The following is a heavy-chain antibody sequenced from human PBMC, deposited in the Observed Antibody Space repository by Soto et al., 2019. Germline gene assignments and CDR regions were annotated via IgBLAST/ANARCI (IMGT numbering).Heavy chain of an antibody. CDR3: ARRSRYAVGVYGIDV. Sequence: GASLKISCKGSGYSFTSYCIGWVRQMPGKGLEWMGNIYPGDSHTRYSPSFQGQVTISADKSISTAYLQWSSLKASDTAMYYCARRSRYAVGVYGIDVGGQGATVTVAS. D-gene: IGHD2-2*01. CDR1: GYSFTSYC. CDR2: IYPGDSHT. J-gene: IGHJ6*01. V-gene: IGHV5-51*01.